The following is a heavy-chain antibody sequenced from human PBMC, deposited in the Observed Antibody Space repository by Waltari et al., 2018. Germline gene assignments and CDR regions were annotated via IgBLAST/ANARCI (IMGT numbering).Heavy chain of an antibody. CDR2: IKQDGSEK. V-gene: IGHV3-7*01. J-gene: IGHJ3*02. Sequence: EVQLVESGGGLVQPGGSLRLSCAASGFTFSSYWMSWVRQAPGKGLEWVANIKQDGSEKYYVDSVKGRFTISRDNAKNSLYLQMNSLRAEDTAVYYCARDHITMIVVVDDAFDIWGQGTMVTVSS. CDR1: GFTFSSYW. D-gene: IGHD3-22*01. CDR3: ARDHITMIVVVDDAFDI.